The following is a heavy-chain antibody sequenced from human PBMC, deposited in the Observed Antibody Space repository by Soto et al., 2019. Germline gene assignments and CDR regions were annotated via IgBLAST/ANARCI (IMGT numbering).Heavy chain of an antibody. CDR3: ATSSYHDFWSGYYSYYYYMDV. D-gene: IGHD3-3*01. Sequence: SETLSLTCTVSGGSISSSSYYWVWIRQPPGKGLEWIGYIYYSGSTNYNPSLKSRVTISVDTSKNQFSLKLSSVTAADTAVYCCATSSYHDFWSGYYSYYYYMDVWGKGTTVTVSS. V-gene: IGHV4-61*05. CDR1: GGSISSSSYY. CDR2: IYYSGST. J-gene: IGHJ6*03.